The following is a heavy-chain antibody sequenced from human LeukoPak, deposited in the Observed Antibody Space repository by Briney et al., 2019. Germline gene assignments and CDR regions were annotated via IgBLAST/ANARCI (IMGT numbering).Heavy chain of an antibody. Sequence: GSLRLSCAASGFIFSSYGMHWVRQAPGKGLEWVAVISYDGSNKYYADSVKGRFTISRDNSKNTLYLQMNSLRAEDTAVYYCAKDPTVAGTRGMDYWGQGTLVTVSS. CDR3: AKDPTVAGTRGMDY. D-gene: IGHD6-19*01. V-gene: IGHV3-30*18. J-gene: IGHJ4*02. CDR1: GFIFSSYG. CDR2: ISYDGSNK.